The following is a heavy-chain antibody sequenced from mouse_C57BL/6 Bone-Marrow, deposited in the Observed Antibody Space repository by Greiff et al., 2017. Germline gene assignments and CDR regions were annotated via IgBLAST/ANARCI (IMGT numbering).Heavy chain of an antibody. CDR2: IWRGGST. J-gene: IGHJ1*03. Sequence: QVQLKQSGPGLVQPSQSLSLTCTVSGFSFTSYGVHWVRQSPGKGLAWLGVIWRGGSTDYNAAFMSRLSITKDNSKSQVFFKMNSLQADDTALYYCVKEGYYGNHYWYFDVWGTGTAVTVSA. V-gene: IGHV2-5*01. CDR3: VKEGYYGNHYWYFDV. D-gene: IGHD2-1*01. CDR1: GFSFTSYG.